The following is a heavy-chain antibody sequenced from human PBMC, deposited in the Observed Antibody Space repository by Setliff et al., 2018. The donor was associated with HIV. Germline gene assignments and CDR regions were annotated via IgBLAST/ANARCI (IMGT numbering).Heavy chain of an antibody. D-gene: IGHD2-15*01. V-gene: IGHV4-39*01. Sequence: PSETLSLTCTVSGGSVSTSSYSWGWIRQPPEKGLEWIGTIYHTGKTYYNSSLNSRVTIAVDTSKDQFSLNLSTATAADTAVYYCGRVAGYCAPSRCYGYNAFDIWGPGTMVTVSS. J-gene: IGHJ3*02. CDR2: IYHTGKT. CDR3: GRVAGYCAPSRCYGYNAFDI. CDR1: GGSVSTSSYS.